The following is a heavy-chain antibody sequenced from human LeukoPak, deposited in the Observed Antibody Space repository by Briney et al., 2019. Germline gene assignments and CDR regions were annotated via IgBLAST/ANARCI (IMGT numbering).Heavy chain of an antibody. CDR1: GYSFTSYW. D-gene: IGHD3-3*01. CDR2: IYPGDSDT. CDR3: ARQGRDITIFGVVIGRVDY. V-gene: IGHV5-51*01. J-gene: IGHJ4*02. Sequence: GESLKISFKGSGYSFTSYWIGWVRQMPGNGLEWMGIIYPGDSDTRYSPSFQGQVTISADKSISTAYLQWSSLKASDTAMYYCARQGRDITIFGVVIGRVDYWGQGTLVTVSS.